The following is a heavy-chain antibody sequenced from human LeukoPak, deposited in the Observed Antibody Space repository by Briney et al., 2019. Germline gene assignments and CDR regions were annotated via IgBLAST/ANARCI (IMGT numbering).Heavy chain of an antibody. CDR1: GGSISSYY. Sequence: SETLSLTCTVSGGSISSYYWGWIRQPPGKGLEWIGSIYYSGSTYYNPSLKSRVIISVDTSKNQFSLKLSSVTAADTAVYYCARDRRRTIAVAGTRFDPWGQGTLVTVSS. D-gene: IGHD6-19*01. CDR2: IYYSGST. CDR3: ARDRRRTIAVAGTRFDP. J-gene: IGHJ5*02. V-gene: IGHV4-39*07.